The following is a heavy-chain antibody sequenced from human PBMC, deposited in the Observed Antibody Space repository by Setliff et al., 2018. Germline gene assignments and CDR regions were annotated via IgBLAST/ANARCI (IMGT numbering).Heavy chain of an antibody. Sequence: WASVKVSCKASGYPFVGYYIYWMRQTPGQGFEWMGWIIPVFGTTYKEQKFQDRVAITADESATTVYMEMNSLSHDDTAVYYCATEGAYYDSHSHMDVWGKGTTVTVSS. CDR1: GYPFVGYY. V-gene: IGHV1-69*13. D-gene: IGHD3-16*01. J-gene: IGHJ6*03. CDR2: IIPVFGTT. CDR3: ATEGAYYDSHSHMDV.